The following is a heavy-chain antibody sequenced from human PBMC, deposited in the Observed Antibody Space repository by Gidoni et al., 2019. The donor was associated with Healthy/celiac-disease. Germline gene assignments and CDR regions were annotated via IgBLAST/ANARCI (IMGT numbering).Heavy chain of an antibody. CDR1: GFSLSTSGVG. J-gene: IGHJ5*02. CDR3: AHGLGYCSGGSCYSSWFDP. Sequence: QITLKESGPTLVKPTQTLTLTCTFSGFSLSTSGVGVGWIRQPPGKALEWLALIYWDDDKRYSPSLKSRLTITKDTSQNQVVLTMTNMDPVDTATYYCAHGLGYCSGGSCYSSWFDPWGQGTLVTVSS. CDR2: IYWDDDK. V-gene: IGHV2-5*02. D-gene: IGHD2-15*01.